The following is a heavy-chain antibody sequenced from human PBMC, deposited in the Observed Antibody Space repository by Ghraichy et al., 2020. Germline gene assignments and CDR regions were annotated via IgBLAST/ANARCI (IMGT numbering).Heavy chain of an antibody. V-gene: IGHV3-21*01. CDR2: ISSSSGYM. D-gene: IGHD3-3*02. CDR3: ARDSIVGLFWFDP. Sequence: LSLTCAASGFTFSNYSMTWVRQAPGKGLEWVSSISSSSGYMYYADSVTGRFTISRDNAKNSLYLQMNSLRAEDTAIYYCARDSIVGLFWFDPWGQGTLVTVSS. J-gene: IGHJ5*02. CDR1: GFTFSNYS.